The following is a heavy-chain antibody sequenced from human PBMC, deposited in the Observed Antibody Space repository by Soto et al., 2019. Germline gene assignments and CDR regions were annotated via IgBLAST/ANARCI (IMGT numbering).Heavy chain of an antibody. CDR3: TRQDPVTAVENDALDF. V-gene: IGHV3-73*01. CDR1: GFTFSVSA. D-gene: IGHD2-21*02. CDR2: VRSKGNNYAT. Sequence: EVQLVESGGGLVQPGESLKLSCAASGFTFSVSAMHWVRQASGKGLEWVGRVRSKGNNYATAYAESVRGRFTISRDDSKYXAYLQMNSLKTEDTAVYYCTRQDPVTAVENDALDFWGQGTMVTVSS. J-gene: IGHJ3*01.